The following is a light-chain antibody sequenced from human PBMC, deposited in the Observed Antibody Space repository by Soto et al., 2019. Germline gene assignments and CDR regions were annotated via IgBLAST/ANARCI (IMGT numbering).Light chain of an antibody. J-gene: IGLJ7*01. Sequence: QSALTQPASVSGSPGQSITISCSGTSSDIGAYNYVSWHQQHPGKVPKIMIYDVSSRPSGVSNRFSGSKSGNTASLTISGLQAEDEADYYCSSYTTSNTHVFGGGTQLTVL. CDR3: SSYTTSNTHV. CDR2: DVS. V-gene: IGLV2-14*01. CDR1: SSDIGAYNY.